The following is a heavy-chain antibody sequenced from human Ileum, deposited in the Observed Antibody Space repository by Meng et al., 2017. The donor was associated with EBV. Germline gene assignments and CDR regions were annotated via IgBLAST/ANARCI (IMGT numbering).Heavy chain of an antibody. CDR2: FYEGTT. J-gene: IGHJ4*02. D-gene: IGHD1-26*01. CDR1: GVSISGNY. V-gene: IGHV4-59*01. Sequence: QVHLQEAGPGLVKPSGTRALTCESSGVSISGNYWSWIRQSPVKGLEWIGFFYEGTTNYNPSLKSRVTIAAGPANNQISLRLSSVTSADTAVYYCAKGGQWDPLDSWGRGILVTVSS. CDR3: AKGGQWDPLDS.